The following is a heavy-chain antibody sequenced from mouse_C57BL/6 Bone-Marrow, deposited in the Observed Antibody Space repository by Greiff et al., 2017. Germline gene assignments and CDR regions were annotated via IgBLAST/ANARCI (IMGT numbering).Heavy chain of an antibody. J-gene: IGHJ3*01. Sequence: QVQLQQSGAELARPGASVKLSCKASGYTFTSYGISWVKQRTGQGLEWIGEIYPRSGNTYYNEKFKGKATLTADKASSTAYMELRSLTSEDSAVYFCARGGEGYYDNFLFAYWGQGTLVTVSA. D-gene: IGHD2-1*01. CDR3: ARGGEGYYDNFLFAY. V-gene: IGHV1-81*01. CDR2: IYPRSGNT. CDR1: GYTFTSYG.